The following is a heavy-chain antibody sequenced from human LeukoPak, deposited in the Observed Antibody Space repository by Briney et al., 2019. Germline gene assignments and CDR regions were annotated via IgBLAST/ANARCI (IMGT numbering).Heavy chain of an antibody. CDR3: AQYDSSGYYLRAFDI. CDR1: GYTFTGYY. V-gene: IGHV1-2*06. Sequence: ASVKVSCKASGYTFTGYYMHWVRQAPGQGLEWMGRINPNSGGTNYAQKFQGRVTMTRDTSISTAYMELSRLRSDDTAVYYCAQYDSSGYYLRAFDIWGRWTMVTVSS. CDR2: INPNSGGT. J-gene: IGHJ3*02. D-gene: IGHD3-22*01.